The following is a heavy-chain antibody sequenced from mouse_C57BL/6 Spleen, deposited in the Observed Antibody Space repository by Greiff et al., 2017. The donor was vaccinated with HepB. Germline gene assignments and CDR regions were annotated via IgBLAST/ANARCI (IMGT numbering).Heavy chain of an antibody. CDR2: IYPGDGDT. Sequence: VQLQESGPELVKPGASVKISCKASGYAFSSSWMNWVKQRPGKGLEWIGRIYPGDGDTNYNGKFKGKATLTADKSSSTAYMQLSSLTSEDSAVYFCARAYEAYWCQGTLVTVSA. D-gene: IGHD2-12*01. CDR1: GYAFSSSW. V-gene: IGHV1-82*01. J-gene: IGHJ3*01. CDR3: ARAYEAY.